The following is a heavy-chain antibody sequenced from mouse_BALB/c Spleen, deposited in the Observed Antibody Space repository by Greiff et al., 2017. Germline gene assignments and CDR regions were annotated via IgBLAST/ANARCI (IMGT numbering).Heavy chain of an antibody. J-gene: IGHJ2*01. V-gene: IGHV1-54*01. Sequence: QVQLKESGAELVRPGTSVKVSCKASGYAFTNYLIEWVKQRPGQGLEWIGVINPGSGGTNYNEKFKGKATLTADKSSSTAYMQLSSLTSDDSAVYFCARSDYYELDYWGQGTTLTVSS. CDR3: ARSDYYELDY. CDR1: GYAFTNYL. CDR2: INPGSGGT. D-gene: IGHD1-1*01.